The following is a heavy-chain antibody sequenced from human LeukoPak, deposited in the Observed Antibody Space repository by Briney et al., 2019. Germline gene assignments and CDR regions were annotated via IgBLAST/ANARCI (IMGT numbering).Heavy chain of an antibody. CDR2: IIPIFGTA. V-gene: IGHV1-69*01. Sequence: TVKLSCKASGRTFSSYALSWVRQAPGQGLEWMGGIIPIFGTANYAQEFQGRVTITADESTSTAYMELSSLRSEDTAVYYCARVNYDYGAYVGAFDIWGQGTMVTVSS. J-gene: IGHJ3*02. CDR1: GRTFSSYA. CDR3: ARVNYDYGAYVGAFDI. D-gene: IGHD4-17*01.